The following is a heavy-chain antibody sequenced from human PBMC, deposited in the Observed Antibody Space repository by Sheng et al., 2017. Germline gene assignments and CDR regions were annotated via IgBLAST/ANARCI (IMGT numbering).Heavy chain of an antibody. V-gene: IGHV4-38-2*01. D-gene: IGHD3-16*01. J-gene: IGHJ5*01. CDR1: GASISRGYY. CDR2: IFHSGTT. CDR3: ARAGGSGRTFDF. Sequence: QVQVQESGPGLVKPSETLSLTCAVSGASISRGYYWGWIRQSPGKGLEWIGSIFHSGTTHYNPSLRSRITISVDTSRNQISLILSSVTAADTALYYCARAGGSGRTFDFWGQGNLVTVSS.